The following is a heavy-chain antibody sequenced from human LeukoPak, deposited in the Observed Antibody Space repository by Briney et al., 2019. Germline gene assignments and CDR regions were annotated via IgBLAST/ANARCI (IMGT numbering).Heavy chain of an antibody. D-gene: IGHD6-13*01. CDR1: GGSISSGGYY. CDR2: IYYSGST. J-gene: IGHJ5*02. Sequence: PSQTLSLTCTVSGGSISSGGYYWSWIRQHPGKGLEWIGYIYYSGSTYFNPSLKSRVTIAVDTSKNQFSLKPSSVTAADTALYYCGRGRSGIPAGELWFDPWGQGTLVTASS. V-gene: IGHV4-31*03. CDR3: GRGRSGIPAGELWFDP.